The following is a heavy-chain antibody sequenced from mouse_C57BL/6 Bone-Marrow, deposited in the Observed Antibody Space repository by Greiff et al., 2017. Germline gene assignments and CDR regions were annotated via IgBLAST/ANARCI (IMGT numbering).Heavy chain of an antibody. V-gene: IGHV5-6*01. J-gene: IGHJ3*01. CDR2: ISSGGSYT. CDR3: ARHELLRSPFAY. D-gene: IGHD1-1*01. CDR1: GFTFSSYG. Sequence: EVQRVESGGDLVKPGGSLKLSCAASGFTFSSYGMSWVRQTPDKRLEWVATISSGGSYTYYPDRVKGRFTISRDNAKNTLYLQMSSLKSEDTAMYYCARHELLRSPFAYWGQGTLVTVSA.